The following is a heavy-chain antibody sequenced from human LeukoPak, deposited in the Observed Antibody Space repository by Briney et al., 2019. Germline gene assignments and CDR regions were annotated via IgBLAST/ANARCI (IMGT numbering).Heavy chain of an antibody. CDR3: ARESGSYLWRSWLNP. V-gene: IGHV4-39*07. D-gene: IGHD3-16*01. J-gene: IGHJ5*02. CDR1: GASTSLHY. Sequence: PSETLSLICSVSGASTSLHYWSWIRQPPGKGLEWIGSIYYSGSTYYNPSLKSRVTISVDTSKNQFSLKLSSVTAADTAVYYCARESGSYLWRSWLNPWGQGTLVTVSS. CDR2: IYYSGST.